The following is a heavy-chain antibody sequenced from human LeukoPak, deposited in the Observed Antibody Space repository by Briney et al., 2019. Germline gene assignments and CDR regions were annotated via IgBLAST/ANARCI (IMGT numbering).Heavy chain of an antibody. CDR1: GFTFNTYA. CDR2: ISGSGGST. D-gene: IGHD6-19*01. V-gene: IGHV3-23*01. Sequence: GGSLRLSCAASGFTFNTYAMSWVRQAPGKGLEWVSAISGSGGSTYYADSVKGRFTVSRDNPKDTLFLQMNSLRAEDSAVYYCATKVPGTSHFSSWGQGTLVTVSS. CDR3: ATKVPGTSHFSS. J-gene: IGHJ4*02.